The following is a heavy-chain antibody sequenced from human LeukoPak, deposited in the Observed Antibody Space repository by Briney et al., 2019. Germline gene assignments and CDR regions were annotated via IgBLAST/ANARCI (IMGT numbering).Heavy chain of an antibody. Sequence: GGSLRLSCVASGFTFSDHYMDWVRQAPGKGLEWVGRTRNKPNSYTTEYAASVKGRFTISRDDSKNSLYLQMNSLKTEDTAVYYCARDLFGVSGILGYWGQGSLVTVSS. J-gene: IGHJ4*02. CDR2: TRNKPNSYTT. CDR3: ARDLFGVSGILGY. D-gene: IGHD3-10*01. CDR1: GFTFSDHY. V-gene: IGHV3-72*01.